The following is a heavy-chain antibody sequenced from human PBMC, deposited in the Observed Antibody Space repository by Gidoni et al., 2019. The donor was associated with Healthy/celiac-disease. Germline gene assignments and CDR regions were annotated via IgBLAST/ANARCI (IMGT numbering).Heavy chain of an antibody. D-gene: IGHD2-2*01. Sequence: QVQLVESGGGVVQPGRSLRPSCAASGFTFSSYGMHWVRQAPGKGLEWVAVISYDGSNKYYADSVKGRFTISRDNSKNTLYLQMNSLRAEDTAVYYCAKAVVPADTYYYYGMDVWGQGTTVTVSS. CDR1: GFTFSSYG. V-gene: IGHV3-30*18. CDR2: ISYDGSNK. CDR3: AKAVVPADTYYYYGMDV. J-gene: IGHJ6*02.